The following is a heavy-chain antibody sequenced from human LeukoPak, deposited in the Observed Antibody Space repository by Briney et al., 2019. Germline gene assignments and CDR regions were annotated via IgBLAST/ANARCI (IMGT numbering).Heavy chain of an antibody. CDR1: GFTVTSNY. Sequence: PGGSLRLSCAASGFTVTSNYMSWVRQAPGKGLEWVSDIYSGGSTYYADSVKGRFTISRDNSKNALYLQMSSMRAEDTAVYYCARDRRYYDSSGAFDIWGQGTMVTVSS. V-gene: IGHV3-53*01. J-gene: IGHJ3*02. CDR2: IYSGGST. D-gene: IGHD3-22*01. CDR3: ARDRRYYDSSGAFDI.